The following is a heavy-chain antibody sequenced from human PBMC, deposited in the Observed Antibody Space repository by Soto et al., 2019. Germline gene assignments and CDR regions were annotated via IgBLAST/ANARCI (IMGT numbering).Heavy chain of an antibody. V-gene: IGHV3-23*01. Sequence: GGSLRLSCAAPGFTFSSYAISRVRQAPGKGLEWVSAISGSGGSTYYADSVKGRFTISRDNSKNTLYLQMNSLRAEDTAVYYCAKDRRHSYLRYWGQGTLVTVSS. D-gene: IGHD5-18*01. CDR1: GFTFSSYA. CDR3: AKDRRHSYLRY. CDR2: ISGSGGST. J-gene: IGHJ4*02.